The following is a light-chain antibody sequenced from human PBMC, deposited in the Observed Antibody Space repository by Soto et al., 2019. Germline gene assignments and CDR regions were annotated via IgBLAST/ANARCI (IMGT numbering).Light chain of an antibody. J-gene: IGKJ1*01. CDR2: ERS. CDR1: RDIRNY. CDR3: QQYADVPRT. Sequence: DIQMTQSPSSLSASVGDRVTISCQTSRDIRNYVNWYQQKPGKAPQLLIYERSNLETGVSSRFSGRGSGTNLPLTISSLQPEDVATYYCQQYADVPRTFGQGTKVEIK. V-gene: IGKV1-33*01.